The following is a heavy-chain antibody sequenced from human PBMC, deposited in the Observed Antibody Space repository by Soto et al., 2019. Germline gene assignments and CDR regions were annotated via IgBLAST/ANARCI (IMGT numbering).Heavy chain of an antibody. J-gene: IGHJ4*02. V-gene: IGHV3-11*01. Sequence: GGSLRLSCAASGFTFSGHYMTWIRQAPGKGPEWLSYISGGGDIISYADSVKGRFIISRDNAKRSLYLQMNSLTVEDTAVYYCSRDPRLADYWGQGTLVIVTS. CDR3: SRDPRLADY. D-gene: IGHD6-25*01. CDR2: ISGGGDII. CDR1: GFTFSGHY.